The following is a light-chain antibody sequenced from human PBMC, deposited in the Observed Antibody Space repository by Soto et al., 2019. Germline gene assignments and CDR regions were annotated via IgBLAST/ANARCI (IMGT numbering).Light chain of an antibody. CDR2: DAS. J-gene: IGKJ5*01. V-gene: IGKV3-11*01. CDR1: EGVSSY. CDR3: QQSSNWPRLIN. Sequence: IVWTHAPVTRYLFLVERVTLSFSCSEGVSSYLAWYQQTPGQAPRLLIYDASNRATGIPAMFSGSVSGTDFTLTISSLEPEEFAVYYGQQSSNWPRLINVGHGTRLDI.